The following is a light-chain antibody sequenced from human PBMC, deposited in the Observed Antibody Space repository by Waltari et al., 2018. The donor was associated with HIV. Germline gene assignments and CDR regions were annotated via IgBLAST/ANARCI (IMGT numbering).Light chain of an antibody. CDR1: SPNIGSNT. Sequence: QSVLTQPPSASGTPGQRVTISCSGSSPNIGSNTVNSYQQLPGTAPTRLIYTNNLPPSGVPARFSGSKSGTSASLAMSGLQSEDEADYYCAAWDDSLNGPVFGGGTKLTVL. J-gene: IGLJ2*01. V-gene: IGLV1-44*01. CDR2: TNN. CDR3: AAWDDSLNGPV.